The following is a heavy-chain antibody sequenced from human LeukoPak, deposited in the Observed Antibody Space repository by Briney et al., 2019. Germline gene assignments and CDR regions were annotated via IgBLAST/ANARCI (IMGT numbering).Heavy chain of an antibody. CDR1: GFTFSSYG. V-gene: IGHV3-30*03. CDR2: ISYDGSNK. Sequence: SGGSLRLSCAASGFTFSSYGMHWVRQAPGKGLEWVAVISYDGSNKYYADSVKGRFTISRDNSKNTLYLQMNSLRAEDTAVYYCARSRLLWFGELSFDYWGQGTLVTVSS. CDR3: ARSRLLWFGELSFDY. D-gene: IGHD3-10*01. J-gene: IGHJ4*02.